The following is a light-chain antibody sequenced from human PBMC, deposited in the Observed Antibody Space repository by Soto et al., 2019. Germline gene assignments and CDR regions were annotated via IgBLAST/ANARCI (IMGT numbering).Light chain of an antibody. CDR3: QQGYSSPHT. V-gene: IGKV1-39*01. CDR1: QSISTY. CDR2: AAA. J-gene: IGKJ2*01. Sequence: DIQMTQSPSSLSASVRDRVTITCRASQSISTYLNWYQQKPGKVPKLLIYAAASLQSGVPSRFSGSGSGTDFTLTISSLQPEDFATYYCQQGYSSPHTFGQGTELAI.